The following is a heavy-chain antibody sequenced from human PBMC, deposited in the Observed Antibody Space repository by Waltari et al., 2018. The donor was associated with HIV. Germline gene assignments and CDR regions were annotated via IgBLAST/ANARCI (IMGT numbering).Heavy chain of an antibody. Sequence: VASGGALVQPGDSLRLSCATSDFTFSNFWLTWVCQTPGKGLEWVGNIKSDGSVTYFVDSGKVRFTISRDNAQNTMFLQMDNLIVENTAVYYCARNASYFDFWSGGYYYYGLDVWGQGTTVVVS. CDR2: IKSDGSVT. V-gene: IGHV3-7*01. D-gene: IGHD3-3*01. CDR1: DFTFSNFW. J-gene: IGHJ6*02. CDR3: ARNASYFDFWSGGYYYYGLDV.